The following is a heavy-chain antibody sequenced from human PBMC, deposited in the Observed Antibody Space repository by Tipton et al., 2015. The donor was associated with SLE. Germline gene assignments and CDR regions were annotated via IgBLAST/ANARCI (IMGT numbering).Heavy chain of an antibody. CDR3: ARFEYSSSSFDY. CDR1: GGSFSVHY. J-gene: IGHJ4*02. CDR2: IDHSRST. V-gene: IGHV4-34*01. D-gene: IGHD6-6*01. Sequence: TLSLTCEVYGGSFSVHYWSWSWIRQPPGKGLEWIGEIDHSRSTNYNPSLKSRVTISRDTSKNQFSLKLNSVTAADTAVYYCARFEYSSSSFDYWGQGTLVTVSS.